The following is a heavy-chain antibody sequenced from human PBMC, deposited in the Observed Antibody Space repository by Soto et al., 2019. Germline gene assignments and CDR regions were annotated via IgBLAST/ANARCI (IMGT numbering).Heavy chain of an antibody. D-gene: IGHD5-12*01. CDR3: ARGAGYDPFDY. CDR2: ISRLDNP. CDR1: GGSMSYGGFS. Sequence: QLQLQESGSGVVRTSETLSLTCTVSGGSMSYGGFSWSWIRQSPGKGLEWIGYISRLDNPYFHPSFKSRVSMSTDRSRNQFYLNLSSMTAADRAVYYWARGAGYDPFDYWGQGVLVTVSS. V-gene: IGHV4-30-2*06. J-gene: IGHJ4*02.